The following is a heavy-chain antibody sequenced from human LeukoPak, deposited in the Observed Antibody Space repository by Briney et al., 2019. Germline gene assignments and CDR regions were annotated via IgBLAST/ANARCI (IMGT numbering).Heavy chain of an antibody. CDR3: ARGGYGPRLGN. V-gene: IGHV4-34*01. CDR2: ISNIGTT. J-gene: IGHJ4*02. Sequence: PSETLPLTCAVYGASFSDYYWSWIRQSPEKGLEWIGEISNIGTTSYNPSLNSRVIMSVDTSKNQFSLRLSSVTAADTAVYYCARGGYGPRLGNWGQGTLVTVSS. D-gene: IGHD3-16*01. CDR1: GASFSDYY.